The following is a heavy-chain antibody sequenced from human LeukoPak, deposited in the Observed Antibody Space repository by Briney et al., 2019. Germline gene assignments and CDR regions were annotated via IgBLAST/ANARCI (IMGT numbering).Heavy chain of an antibody. Sequence: ASVKVSCKASGYTFTSYDINWVRQATGQGLEWMGWMNPNSGNTGYAQKFQGRVTMTRNTSISTAYMELSSLRSDDTAVYYCARDQGAAGIAVAGLFDYWGQGTLVTVSS. CDR3: ARDQGAAGIAVAGLFDY. J-gene: IGHJ4*02. CDR1: GYTFTSYD. V-gene: IGHV1-8*01. D-gene: IGHD6-19*01. CDR2: MNPNSGNT.